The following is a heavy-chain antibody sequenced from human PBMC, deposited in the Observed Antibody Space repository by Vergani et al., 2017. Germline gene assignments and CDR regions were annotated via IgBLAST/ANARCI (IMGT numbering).Heavy chain of an antibody. V-gene: IGHV5-51*01. CDR3: ARRVDTRYYDFWSGYYLGAFDI. Sequence: EVQLVQSGAEVKKPGESLKISCKGSGYSFTSYWIGWVRQMPGKGLEWMGIIYPGDSDTRYSPSFQGQVTISADKSISTAYLQWSSLKASDTSMYYCARRVDTRYYDFWSGYYLGAFDIWGQGTMVTVSS. CDR1: GYSFTSYW. J-gene: IGHJ3*02. CDR2: IYPGDSDT. D-gene: IGHD3-3*01.